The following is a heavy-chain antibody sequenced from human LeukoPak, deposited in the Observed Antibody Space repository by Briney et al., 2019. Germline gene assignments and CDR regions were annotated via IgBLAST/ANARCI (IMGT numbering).Heavy chain of an antibody. CDR3: ARDISYSGSYYWRNNWLDP. CDR2: IYYSGST. Sequence: PSETLSLTCTVSGGSISSYYWSWIRQPPGKGLEWIGYIYYSGSTNYNPSLKSRVTISVDTSKNQFSLKLSSVTAADTAVYYCARDISYSGSYYWRNNWLDPWGQGTLVTVSS. V-gene: IGHV4-59*12. J-gene: IGHJ5*02. CDR1: GGSISSYY. D-gene: IGHD1-26*01.